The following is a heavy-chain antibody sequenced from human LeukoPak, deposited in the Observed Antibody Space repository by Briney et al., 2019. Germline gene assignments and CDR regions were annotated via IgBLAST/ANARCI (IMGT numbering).Heavy chain of an antibody. J-gene: IGHJ4*02. CDR3: ARDQRSSWSDY. D-gene: IGHD6-13*01. Sequence: PGGSLRLSCAASGFTVSSNYMSWVRQAPGKGLEWVSVIYSGGSTYYADSVKGRFTISRDNSKNTLYLQMNSPRAEDTAVYYCARDQRSSWSDYWGQGTLVTVSS. CDR1: GFTVSSNY. CDR2: IYSGGST. V-gene: IGHV3-66*02.